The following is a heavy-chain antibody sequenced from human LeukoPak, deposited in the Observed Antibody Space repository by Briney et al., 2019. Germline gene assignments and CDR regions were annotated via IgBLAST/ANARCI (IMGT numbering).Heavy chain of an antibody. CDR3: ARGGWSLDY. Sequence: SETLSLTCTVSGASISSHYWSWVRQPPGKGLEWIGYIHYSGSTNYNASLESRVTMSVDASKNQFSLKLSSVTAADTAVYYCARGGWSLDYWGQGTLVTVSS. V-gene: IGHV4-59*11. D-gene: IGHD6-19*01. CDR1: GASISSHY. J-gene: IGHJ4*02. CDR2: IHYSGST.